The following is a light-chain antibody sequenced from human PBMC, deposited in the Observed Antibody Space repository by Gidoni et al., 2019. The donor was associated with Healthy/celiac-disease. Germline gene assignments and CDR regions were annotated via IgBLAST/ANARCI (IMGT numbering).Light chain of an antibody. V-gene: IGKV1-5*03. Sequence: DIQMTQSPSTLSASVGDRVTITCQASQNINKWSAWYQQRPGKAPQLLIQEASTLQSGVPSRFSGSGSGTEFSLTIGSLQPDDFATYYCQQYDTYSPTFGGGTKVEIK. CDR3: QQYDTYSPT. J-gene: IGKJ4*01. CDR2: EAS. CDR1: QNINKW.